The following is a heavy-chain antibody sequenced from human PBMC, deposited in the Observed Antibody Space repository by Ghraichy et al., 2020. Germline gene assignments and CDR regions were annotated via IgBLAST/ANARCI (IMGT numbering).Heavy chain of an antibody. CDR2: IYPGDSVT. CDR1: GYSFTSYW. Sequence: GESLNISCKGSGYSFTSYWIGWVRQMPGKGLEWMGVIYPGDSVTRYSPSFQGQVIISADKSIRTAYLQWSSLKASDTAMYYCARGDGYSSAWFDPWGQGTLVTVSS. V-gene: IGHV5-51*01. CDR3: ARGDGYSSAWFDP. D-gene: IGHD6-19*01. J-gene: IGHJ5*02.